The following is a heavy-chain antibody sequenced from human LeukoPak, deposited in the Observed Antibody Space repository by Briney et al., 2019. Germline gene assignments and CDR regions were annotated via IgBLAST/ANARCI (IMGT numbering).Heavy chain of an antibody. CDR2: IYYSGST. J-gene: IGHJ4*02. CDR1: GGSISSSSYY. Sequence: PSETLSLTCTVSGGSISSSSYYWGWIRQPPGKGLEWIGSIYYSGSTYYNPSLKSRVTISVDTSKNQFSLKLSSVTAADTAVYYCARDLVSDFWSGYSTMGYFDYWGQGTLVTVSS. CDR3: ARDLVSDFWSGYSTMGYFDY. V-gene: IGHV4-39*07. D-gene: IGHD3-3*01.